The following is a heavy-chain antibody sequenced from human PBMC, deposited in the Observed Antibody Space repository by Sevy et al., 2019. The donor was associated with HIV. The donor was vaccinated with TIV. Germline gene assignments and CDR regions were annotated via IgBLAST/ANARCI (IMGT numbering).Heavy chain of an antibody. Sequence: GGSLRLSCAASGFTFSSYWMTWVRQAPGKGLEWVANIKQDGSVKYHVASVKDRFTISRDNAKNSLYLQMNSLRDEDTAVYYCARGSGDYWGQGTLVTVSS. CDR1: GFTFSSYW. V-gene: IGHV3-7*01. CDR3: ARGSGDY. CDR2: IKQDGSVK. J-gene: IGHJ4*02.